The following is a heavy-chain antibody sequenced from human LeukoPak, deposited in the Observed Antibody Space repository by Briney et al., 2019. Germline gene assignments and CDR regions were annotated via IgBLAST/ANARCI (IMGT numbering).Heavy chain of an antibody. CDR2: INHSGST. CDR1: GGSFSGYY. D-gene: IGHD1-1*01. CDR3: ARGPNWNQSLGVGAFDI. V-gene: IGHV4-34*01. J-gene: IGHJ3*02. Sequence: SETLSLTCAVYGGSFSGYYWSWIRQPPGKGLEWIGEINHSGSTNYNPSLKSRVTISVDTSKNQFSLKLSSVTAADTAVYYCARGPNWNQSLGVGAFDIWGQGTMVTVSS.